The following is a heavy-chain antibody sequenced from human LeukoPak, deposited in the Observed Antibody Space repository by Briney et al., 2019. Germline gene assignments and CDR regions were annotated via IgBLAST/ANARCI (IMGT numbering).Heavy chain of an antibody. Sequence: GGSLRLSCEVSGFTFTDYRMNWVRQAPGKGPEWVASIRQDGSEKTYVDSVKGRFTISRDNTKNSLSLQLNGLRAEDTAVYYCARDGTAAGLYFDLWGQGTLVTVSS. CDR1: GFTFTDYR. D-gene: IGHD6-13*01. V-gene: IGHV3-7*01. CDR3: ARDGTAAGLYFDL. CDR2: IRQDGSEK. J-gene: IGHJ4*01.